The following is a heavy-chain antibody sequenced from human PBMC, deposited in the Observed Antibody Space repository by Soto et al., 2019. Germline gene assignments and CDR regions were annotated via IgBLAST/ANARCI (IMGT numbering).Heavy chain of an antibody. CDR3: ARRGYSSSWYYYYYYGMDV. CDR1: GGSISSGGYY. D-gene: IGHD6-13*01. CDR2: IYYSGST. J-gene: IGHJ6*02. Sequence: SDTLSLTCTVSGGSISSGGYYWSWIRQHPGKGLEWIGYIYYSGSTYYNPSLKSRVTISVDTSKNQFSLKLSSVTAADTAVYYCARRGYSSSWYYYYYYGMDVWGQGTTVTVSS. V-gene: IGHV4-31*03.